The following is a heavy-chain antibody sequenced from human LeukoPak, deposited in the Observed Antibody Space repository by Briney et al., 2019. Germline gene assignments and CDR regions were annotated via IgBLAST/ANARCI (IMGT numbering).Heavy chain of an antibody. D-gene: IGHD6-13*01. J-gene: IGHJ5*02. CDR1: GYTFTIYG. V-gene: IGHV1-18*01. CDR3: AREGSSSWYGDNWFDP. CDR2: ISAYNGNT. Sequence: ASVTVSCKASGYTFTIYGISWVRQAPGQGREWMGWISAYNGNTNYAQKLQGRVTMTTDTSTSTAYMELRSLRSDDTAVYYCAREGSSSWYGDNWFDPWGQGTLVTVSS.